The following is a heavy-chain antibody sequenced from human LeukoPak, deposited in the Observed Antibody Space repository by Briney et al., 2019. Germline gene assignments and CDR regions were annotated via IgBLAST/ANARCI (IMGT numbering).Heavy chain of an antibody. CDR1: GFTFSSYA. CDR2: ISYDGSNK. V-gene: IGHV3-30-3*01. CDR3: ARDAY. Sequence: PGGSLRLSCAASGFTFSSYAMSWVRQAPGKGLEWVAVISYDGSNKYYADSVKGRFTISRDNSKNTLYLQMNSLRAEDTAVYYCARDAYWGQGTLVTVSS. J-gene: IGHJ4*02.